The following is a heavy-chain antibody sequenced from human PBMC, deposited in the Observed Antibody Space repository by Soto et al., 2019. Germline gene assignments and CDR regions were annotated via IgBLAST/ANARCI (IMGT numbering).Heavy chain of an antibody. J-gene: IGHJ4*02. CDR3: ARGGSGYTWFNEF. V-gene: IGHV1-69*01. D-gene: IGHD3-22*01. CDR2: IIPVFQTS. Sequence: QEQLVQSGAEVKKPGSSVKVSCKASGGLFSSYPISWVRQVPGQGLEWMGGIIPVFQTSYDTQKVQGRVTITADESTNTAYMELSSLRSEDTTIYYCARGGSGYTWFNEFWGQGTLVTVSS. CDR1: GGLFSSYP.